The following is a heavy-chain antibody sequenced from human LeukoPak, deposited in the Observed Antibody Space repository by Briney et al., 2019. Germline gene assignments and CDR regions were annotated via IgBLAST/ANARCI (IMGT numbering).Heavy chain of an antibody. CDR1: GGSISSGGYS. D-gene: IGHD4-17*01. CDR2: IYHSGST. V-gene: IGHV4-30-2*01. Sequence: SETLSLTCAVSGGSISSGGYSWSWIRRPPGKGLEWIGYIYHSGSTYYNPSLKSRVTISVDRSKNQFSLKLSSVTAADTAVYYCARGLDGAGFDYWGQGTLVTVSS. CDR3: ARGLDGAGFDY. J-gene: IGHJ4*02.